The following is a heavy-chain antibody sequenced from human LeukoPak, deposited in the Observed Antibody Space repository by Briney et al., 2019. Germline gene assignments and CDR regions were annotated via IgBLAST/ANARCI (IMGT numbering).Heavy chain of an antibody. CDR3: VTGFTTMAVASFDY. J-gene: IGHJ4*02. D-gene: IGHD5-18*01. CDR1: GKTISDLS. V-gene: IGHV1-24*01. CDR2: SDPEDGER. Sequence: GASVKVSCKVSGKTISDLSIHWLRQTPGKGLEWLGGSDPEDGERIYAQMFQGRVTMTEDTSIDTAYMELSSLRSEDTAVYYCVTGFTTMAVASFDYWGQGTLVTVSP.